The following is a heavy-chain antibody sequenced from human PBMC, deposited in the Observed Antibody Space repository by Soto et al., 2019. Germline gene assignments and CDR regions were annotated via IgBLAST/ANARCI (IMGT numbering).Heavy chain of an antibody. Sequence: GESLKISCKGSGYSVTSYWIGWVRQMPGKGLEWMGIIYPGDSDTRYSPSFQGQVTTSADKSISTAYLQWSSLQASDTAMYYCARRGSSSQNYYYYGMDVWGQGTTVTVSS. D-gene: IGHD6-6*01. J-gene: IGHJ6*02. CDR1: GYSVTSYW. CDR2: IYPGDSDT. CDR3: ARRGSSSQNYYYYGMDV. V-gene: IGHV5-51*01.